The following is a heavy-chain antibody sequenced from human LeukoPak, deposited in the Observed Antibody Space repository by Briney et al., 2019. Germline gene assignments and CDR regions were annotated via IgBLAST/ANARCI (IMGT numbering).Heavy chain of an antibody. CDR3: ARGIYGDWAFDI. CDR1: GGSISSRKNY. CDR2: IYYSGGT. J-gene: IGHJ3*02. Sequence: PSETLSLTCTVSGGSISSRKNYWGWIRQPPGKGLEWIGSIYYSGGTNYKPSLKSRVTISVDTSKNQFSLKLSSVTAADTAVYYCARGIYGDWAFDIWGQGTMVTVSS. D-gene: IGHD4-17*01. V-gene: IGHV4-39*07.